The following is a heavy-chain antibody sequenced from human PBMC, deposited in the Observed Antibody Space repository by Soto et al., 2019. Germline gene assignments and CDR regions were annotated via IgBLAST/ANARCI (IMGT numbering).Heavy chain of an antibody. V-gene: IGHV3-23*01. CDR3: AKDRAYRTVAGTDY. J-gene: IGHJ4*02. Sequence: LRLSCEVFGFTFRSYAMSWVRQAPGGGLEWVSSIIGSGDSTYHADSVKGRFTISRDNSKNTLYLQMNSLRGEDTAVYYCAKDRAYRTVAGTDYWGQGTLVTVSS. CDR2: IIGSGDST. D-gene: IGHD6-19*01. CDR1: GFTFRSYA.